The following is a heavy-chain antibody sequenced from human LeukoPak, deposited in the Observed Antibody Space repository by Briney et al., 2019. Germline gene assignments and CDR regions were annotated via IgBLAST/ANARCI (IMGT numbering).Heavy chain of an antibody. D-gene: IGHD3-3*01. Sequence: ASVEVSCKASGYTFTSYGISWVRQAPGQGLEWMGLISDYNGNTNYAQKLQGRVTMTTDTSTRTAYMELRSLRSDDTAVYYCAILDYDFWSGPTNGGWFDPWGQGTLVTVSS. CDR2: ISDYNGNT. J-gene: IGHJ5*02. V-gene: IGHV1-18*01. CDR1: GYTFTSYG. CDR3: AILDYDFWSGPTNGGWFDP.